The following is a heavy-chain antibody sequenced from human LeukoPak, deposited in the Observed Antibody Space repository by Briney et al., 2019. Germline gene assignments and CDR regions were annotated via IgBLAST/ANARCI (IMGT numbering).Heavy chain of an antibody. CDR3: ATLNPVDTAMAFDY. CDR1: GFTFSSYG. Sequence: PGGSLRLSCAASGFTFSSYGMHWVRQAPGKGLEWVAVISYDGSNKYYADSVKGRFTISRDNSKNTLYLQMNSLRAEDTAVYYCATLNPVDTAMAFDYWGQGTLVTVSS. J-gene: IGHJ4*02. D-gene: IGHD5-18*01. V-gene: IGHV3-30*03. CDR2: ISYDGSNK.